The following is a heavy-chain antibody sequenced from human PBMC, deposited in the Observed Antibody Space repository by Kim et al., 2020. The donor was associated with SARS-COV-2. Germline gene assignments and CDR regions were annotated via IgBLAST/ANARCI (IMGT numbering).Heavy chain of an antibody. J-gene: IGHJ4*02. CDR1: GFTFSSYA. Sequence: GGSLRLSCAASGFTFSSYAMSWVRQAPGKGLEWVSAISGSGGSTYYADSVKGRFTISRDNSKNTLYLQMNSLRAEDTAVYYCAKRGDRLLWFGDPMGAPFDYWGQGTLVTVSS. CDR2: ISGSGGST. D-gene: IGHD3-10*01. V-gene: IGHV3-23*01. CDR3: AKRGDRLLWFGDPMGAPFDY.